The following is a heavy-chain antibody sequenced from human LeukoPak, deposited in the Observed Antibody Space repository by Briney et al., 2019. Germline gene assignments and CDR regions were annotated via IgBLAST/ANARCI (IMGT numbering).Heavy chain of an antibody. Sequence: PSETLSLTCTVSGGSISSYYWSWIRQPPGKGLEWIGYICYSGSTNYNPSLKSRVTISVDTSKNQFSLKLSSVTAADTAVYYCARDGTAPLEGYYYGMDVWGQGTTVTVSS. D-gene: IGHD5-18*01. J-gene: IGHJ6*02. CDR1: GGSISSYY. CDR3: ARDGTAPLEGYYYGMDV. CDR2: ICYSGST. V-gene: IGHV4-59*01.